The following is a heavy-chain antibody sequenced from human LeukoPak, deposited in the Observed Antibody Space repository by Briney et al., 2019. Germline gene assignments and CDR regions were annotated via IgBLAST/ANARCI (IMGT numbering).Heavy chain of an antibody. D-gene: IGHD3-3*01. V-gene: IGHV1-2*02. CDR3: ARGGITIFGVDYFDY. CDR1: GYTFTGYY. J-gene: IGHJ4*02. CDR2: INPNSGGT. Sequence: ASVKVSCKASGYTFTGYYMHWVRQAPGQGLEWMGWINPNSGGTNYAQKFQGRVTMTRGTSISTAYMELSRLRSDDTAVYYCARGGITIFGVDYFDYWGQGTLVTVSS.